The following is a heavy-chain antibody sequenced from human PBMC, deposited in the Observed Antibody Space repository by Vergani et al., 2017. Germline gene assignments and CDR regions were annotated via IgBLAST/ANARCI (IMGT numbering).Heavy chain of an antibody. J-gene: IGHJ6*03. V-gene: IGHV3-9*01. Sequence: VQLVESGGGLVQPGRSLRLSCAASGFTFDDYAMHWVRQAPGKGLEWVSGISWNSGSIGYADSVKGRFTISRDNAKNSLYLQMNSLRAEDTALYYCAKDSYGDHDYYYYMDVWGKGTTVTVSS. CDR2: ISWNSGSI. D-gene: IGHD4-17*01. CDR1: GFTFDDYA. CDR3: AKDSYGDHDYYYYMDV.